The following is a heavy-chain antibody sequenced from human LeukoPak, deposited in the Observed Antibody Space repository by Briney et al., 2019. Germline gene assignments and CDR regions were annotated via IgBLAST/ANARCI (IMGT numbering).Heavy chain of an antibody. D-gene: IGHD3-10*01. CDR2: IKQDGSEK. J-gene: IGHJ3*02. CDR3: ARDFRDYYGEGAFDI. CDR1: GFTFSSYW. V-gene: IGHV3-7*01. Sequence: HPGGSLRLSCAASGFTFSSYWMSWVRQAPGKGLEWVANIKQDGSEKYYVDSVKGRFTTSRDNAKNSLYLQMNSLRAEDTAVYYCARDFRDYYGEGAFDIWGQGTMVTVSS.